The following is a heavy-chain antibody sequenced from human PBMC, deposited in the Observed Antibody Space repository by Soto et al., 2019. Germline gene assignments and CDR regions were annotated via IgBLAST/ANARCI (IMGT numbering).Heavy chain of an antibody. J-gene: IGHJ6*03. D-gene: IGHD2-15*01. Sequence: SETLSLTCTVSGGSISSSSYYWGWIRQPPGKGLEWIGSIYYSGSTYYNPSLKSRVTISVDTSKNQFSLKLSSVTAADTAVYYCARRRCSGGSCYSYYYYMDVWGKGTTVTVSS. V-gene: IGHV4-39*01. CDR2: IYYSGST. CDR3: ARRRCSGGSCYSYYYYMDV. CDR1: GGSISSSSYY.